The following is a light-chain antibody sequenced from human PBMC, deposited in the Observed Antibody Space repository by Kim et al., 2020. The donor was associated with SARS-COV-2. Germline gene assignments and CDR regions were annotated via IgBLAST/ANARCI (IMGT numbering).Light chain of an antibody. CDR3: SSFTTTSTRL. J-gene: IGLJ2*01. Sequence: QSALTQPASVSGSPGQSITISCTGTSSDIGTYDYVSWYQQHPGKAPRLILYDVNDRPSGVSSRFSGSKSGNTASLTISGLQAEDEGDYYCSSFTTTSTRLFGGGTQLTVL. V-gene: IGLV2-14*03. CDR2: DVN. CDR1: SSDIGTYDY.